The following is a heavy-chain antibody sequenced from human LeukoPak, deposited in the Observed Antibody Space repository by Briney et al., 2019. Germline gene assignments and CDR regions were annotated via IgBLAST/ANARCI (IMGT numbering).Heavy chain of an antibody. D-gene: IGHD2-21*02. CDR2: ISSSGSTI. J-gene: IGHJ4*02. CDR3: ARGRGGDSFFDY. V-gene: IGHV3-11*01. Sequence: QXXGXGXXWVSYISSSGSTIYYADSVKGRFTISSDNAKNSLYLQMNSLRAEDTAVYYCARGRGGDSFFDYWGQGTLVTVSS.